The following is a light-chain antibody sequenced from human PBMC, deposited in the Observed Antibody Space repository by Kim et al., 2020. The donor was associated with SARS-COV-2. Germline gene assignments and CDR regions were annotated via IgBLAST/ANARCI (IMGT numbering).Light chain of an antibody. CDR2: QDS. J-gene: IGLJ3*02. V-gene: IGLV3-1*01. CDR1: KLGYKY. Sequence: SVSPGQTASITCSGDKLGYKYACWYQQKPGQSPVLVIYQDSKRPSGIPERFSGSISGNTATLTISGTQAMDEADYYCQAWDSSTAVFGGGTKLTVL. CDR3: QAWDSSTAV.